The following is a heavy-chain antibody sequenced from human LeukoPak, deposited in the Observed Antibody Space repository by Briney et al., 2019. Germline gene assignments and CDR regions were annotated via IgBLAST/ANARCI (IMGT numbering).Heavy chain of an antibody. CDR2: INHSGST. CDR3: ARGYCSSTSCFVFDP. J-gene: IGHJ5*02. V-gene: IGHV4-34*01. D-gene: IGHD2-2*01. Sequence: SETLSLTCAVYGGSFSGYYWSWIRQPPGKGLEWIGGINHSGSTNYNPSLKSRVTISVDTSKNQFSLKLSSVTAADTAVYYCARGYCSSTSCFVFDPWGQGTLVTVSS. CDR1: GGSFSGYY.